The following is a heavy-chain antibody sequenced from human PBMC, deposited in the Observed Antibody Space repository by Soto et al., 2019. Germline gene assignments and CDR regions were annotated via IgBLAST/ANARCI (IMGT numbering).Heavy chain of an antibody. V-gene: IGHV4-59*01. CDR3: ASRETGYHTWFAP. D-gene: IGHD3-9*01. CDR2: IYYSGST. CDR1: GGSISSYY. J-gene: IGHJ5*02. Sequence: SETLSLTCTVSGGSISSYYWSWIRQPPGKGLEWIGYIYYSGSTNYNPSLKSRVTISVDTSKNQFSLKLSSVTAADTAVYYCASRETGYHTWFAPWGQGPLVTVPS.